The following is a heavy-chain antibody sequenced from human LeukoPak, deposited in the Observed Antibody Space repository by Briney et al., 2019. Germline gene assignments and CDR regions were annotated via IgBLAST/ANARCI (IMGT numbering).Heavy chain of an antibody. CDR2: INHNGNVN. CDR1: GFTFSSYW. Sequence: PGGSLRLSCAASGFTFSSYWMNWARQAPGKGLEWVASINHNGNVNYYVDSVKGRFAISRDNAKNSLYPQMSILRAEDTAVYFCARGGGLDVWGQGATVTVSS. CDR3: ARGGGLDV. V-gene: IGHV3-7*03. D-gene: IGHD3-16*01. J-gene: IGHJ6*02.